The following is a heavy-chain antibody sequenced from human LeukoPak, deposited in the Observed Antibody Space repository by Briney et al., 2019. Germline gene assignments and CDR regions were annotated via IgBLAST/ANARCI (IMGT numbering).Heavy chain of an antibody. Sequence: GGSLRLSCAASGFTFSNYATSWVRQAPGKGLEWVSSINGRGGSTYYADSVKGRFTISRDNSKNTLYLQMNSLRAEDTAVYYCAELGITMIGGVWGKGTTVTISS. D-gene: IGHD3-10*02. CDR2: INGRGGST. CDR1: GFTFSNYA. V-gene: IGHV3-23*01. CDR3: AELGITMIGGV. J-gene: IGHJ6*04.